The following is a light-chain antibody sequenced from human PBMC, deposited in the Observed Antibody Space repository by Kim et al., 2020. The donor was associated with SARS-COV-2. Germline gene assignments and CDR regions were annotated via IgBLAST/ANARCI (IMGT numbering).Light chain of an antibody. CDR1: SSDVGGYNY. CDR3: SSYAGSNNLV. V-gene: IGLV2-8*01. CDR2: EVS. J-gene: IGLJ2*01. Sequence: QSALTQPPSASGSPGQSVTISCTGTSSDVGGYNYVSWYQQNPGKAPTVMIYEVSKRPSGVPDRFSGSKSGNTASLTVSGLQAEDEADYYCSSYAGSNNLVFGGGTQLTVL.